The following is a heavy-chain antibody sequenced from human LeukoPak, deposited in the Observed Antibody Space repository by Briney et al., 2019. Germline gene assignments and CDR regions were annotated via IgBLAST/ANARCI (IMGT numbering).Heavy chain of an antibody. CDR2: VYDSGST. D-gene: IGHD2-8*02. V-gene: IGHV4-59*01. CDR1: GGSIGTYY. J-gene: IGHJ4*02. Sequence: SETLSLTCTVSGGSIGTYYWSWIRQPPGKGLEWIGYVYDSGSTTYNPPLKSRVTISVDTSKSQFSLKLRSVTAADTAVYYCAGEHAGGYRFDYWGQGTLVTVSS. CDR3: AGEHAGGYRFDY.